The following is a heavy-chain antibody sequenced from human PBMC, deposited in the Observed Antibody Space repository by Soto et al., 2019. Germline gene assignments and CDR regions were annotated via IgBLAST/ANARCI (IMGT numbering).Heavy chain of an antibody. CDR2: INVGTGYT. J-gene: IGHJ3*01. CDR3: ARAGAWGSNYDDAAFDA. Sequence: VHLVQSGAEVKKPGASVKVSCRASGYTFTSDAMHWVRQAPGQGLEWLGWINVGTGYTTFSQKFQGRVSITRVTYASTAYMELSSLRSGDTAIYYCARAGAWGSNYDDAAFDAWGQGTKVTVSS. V-gene: IGHV1-3*01. CDR1: GYTFTSDA. D-gene: IGHD3-22*01.